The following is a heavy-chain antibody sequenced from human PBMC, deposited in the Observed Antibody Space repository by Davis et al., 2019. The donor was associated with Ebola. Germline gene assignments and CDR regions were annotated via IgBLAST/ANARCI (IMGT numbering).Heavy chain of an antibody. CDR3: AKSGGFDFWSGYYNWFDP. CDR1: GFTFSSYG. J-gene: IGHJ5*02. CDR2: IWYDGSNK. V-gene: IGHV3-33*06. D-gene: IGHD3-3*01. Sequence: GESLKISCAASGFTFSSYGMHWVRQAPGKGLEWVAVIWYDGSNKYYADSVKGRFTISRDNSKNTLYLQMNSLRAEDTAVYYCAKSGGFDFWSGYYNWFDPWGQGTLVTVSS.